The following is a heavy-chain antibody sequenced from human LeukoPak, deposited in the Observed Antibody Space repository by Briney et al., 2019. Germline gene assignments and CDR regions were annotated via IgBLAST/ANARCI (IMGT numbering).Heavy chain of an antibody. D-gene: IGHD1-7*01. J-gene: IGHJ6*02. CDR3: ARVSNYPEGVGIDV. V-gene: IGHV4-31*03. CDR2: IYYSGST. Sequence: PSETLSLTCTVSGGSISSGGYYWSWIRQHPGKGLEWIGYIYYSGSTYYNPSLKSRVTISVDTSKNQFSLKLSSVTAADTAVYYCARVSNYPEGVGIDVWGQGTTVTVSS. CDR1: GGSISSGGYY.